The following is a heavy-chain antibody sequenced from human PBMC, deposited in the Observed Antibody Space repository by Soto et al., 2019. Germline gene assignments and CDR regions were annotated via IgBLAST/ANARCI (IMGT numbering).Heavy chain of an antibody. CDR3: ASRLTTTQTDY. CDR1: GFTFSSYA. V-gene: IGHV3-23*01. Sequence: EVQLLESGGGLVQPGGSLRLSCAASGFTFSSYAMSWVRQAPGKGLEWVSAISGSGGSTYYADSVKGRFTVSRDNSNITVYLQMNSLRAEDTAVYYCASRLTTTQTDYWGQGTLVTVSS. J-gene: IGHJ4*02. CDR2: ISGSGGST. D-gene: IGHD1-1*01.